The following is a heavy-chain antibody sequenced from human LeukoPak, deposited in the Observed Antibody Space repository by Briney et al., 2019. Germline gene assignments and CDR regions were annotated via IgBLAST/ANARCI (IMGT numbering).Heavy chain of an antibody. J-gene: IGHJ4*02. V-gene: IGHV3-23*01. D-gene: IGHD2-2*01. Sequence: GGSLRLSCVASGFTFSSYAMSWVRQAPGKGLEWVSAISGSGGSTYYADSVKGRFTISRDNSKNTLYLQMNSLRAEDTAVYYCAKSRSDCSSTSCSGFDYWGQGTLVTVSS. CDR1: GFTFSSYA. CDR3: AKSRSDCSSTSCSGFDY. CDR2: ISGSGGST.